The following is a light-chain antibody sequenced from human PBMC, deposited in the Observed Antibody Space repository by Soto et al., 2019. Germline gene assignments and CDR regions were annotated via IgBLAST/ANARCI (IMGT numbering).Light chain of an antibody. CDR1: QTISSW. J-gene: IGKJ1*01. V-gene: IGKV1-5*03. CDR3: QNYNSYSEA. CDR2: KAS. Sequence: DIQMHKSPSTLSGSVGESVTITCRASQTISSWLAWYQQKPGKATKLLIYKASTLKSGVPSRFSGSGSGTEFTLTISSLQPDEFATYYCQNYNSYSEAFGQGTKVDIK.